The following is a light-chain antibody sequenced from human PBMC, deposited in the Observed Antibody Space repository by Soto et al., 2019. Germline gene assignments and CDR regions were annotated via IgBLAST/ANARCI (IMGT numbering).Light chain of an antibody. CDR3: QQYHSYSPYT. V-gene: IGKV1-5*01. J-gene: IGKJ2*01. CDR2: DAS. Sequence: DIQMTQSPSTLSASVGDRVTITCRASQSVTGWLAWYQQKPGEAPKLLIYDASTLASGVPSRFCGSCSVTQCTLTISSLQPDDSATYYCQQYHSYSPYTFGQGTKLEIK. CDR1: QSVTGW.